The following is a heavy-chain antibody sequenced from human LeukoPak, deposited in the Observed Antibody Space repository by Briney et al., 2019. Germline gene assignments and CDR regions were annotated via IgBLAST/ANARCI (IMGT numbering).Heavy chain of an antibody. CDR2: IRYDGSNK. CDR1: GFTFSSYE. D-gene: IGHD1-26*01. V-gene: IGHV3-30*02. Sequence: GGSLRLSCAASGFTFSSYEMNWVRQAPGKGLEWVAFIRYDGSNKYYADSVKGRFTISRDNAKNTLYLQMNSLRAEDTAVYYCARGSGSGAFDIWGQGTMVTVSS. CDR3: ARGSGSGAFDI. J-gene: IGHJ3*02.